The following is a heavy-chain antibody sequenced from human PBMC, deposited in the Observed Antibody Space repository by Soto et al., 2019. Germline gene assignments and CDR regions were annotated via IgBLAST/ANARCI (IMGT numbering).Heavy chain of an antibody. Sequence: EVQLLESGGGLVQPGGSLRLSCAASGFTFSSYAMSWVRQAPGKGLEWVSAISGSGGSTYYADSVKGRFTISRDNSKNALYLQMNSLRAEDTAVYYCAKEAFDYVWVSYRPFDYWGQGTLVTVSS. D-gene: IGHD3-16*02. CDR1: GFTFSSYA. CDR3: AKEAFDYVWVSYRPFDY. CDR2: ISGSGGST. J-gene: IGHJ4*02. V-gene: IGHV3-23*01.